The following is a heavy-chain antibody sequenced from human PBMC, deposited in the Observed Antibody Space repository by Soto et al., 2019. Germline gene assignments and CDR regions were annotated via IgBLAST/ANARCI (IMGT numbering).Heavy chain of an antibody. J-gene: IGHJ4*02. D-gene: IGHD3-10*01. CDR2: INPNSGGT. CDR1: AYTLTGYY. Sequence: ASVKSSCWASAYTLTGYYMHWVRQAPGQGLEWMGWINPNSGGTNYAQKFQGRVTMTRDKYISTAYMELRRLRSVETAVTATLLLAHPWDYWGQGTLVTVS. V-gene: IGHV1-2*02. CDR3: LLLAHPWDY.